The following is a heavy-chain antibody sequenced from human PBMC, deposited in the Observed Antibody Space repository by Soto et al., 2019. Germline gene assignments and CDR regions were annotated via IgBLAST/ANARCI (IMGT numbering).Heavy chain of an antibody. Sequence: SETLSLTCTVSGDSISSGNKYWSWIRQPPGKGLEWIGYIFSSGTTYYNPSLKSRLTMSLYTSQNQFSLKLNSVTDADTAVYYCARVPSPFDYYYAMDVWGQGTTVTVSS. J-gene: IGHJ6*02. CDR1: GDSISSGNKY. V-gene: IGHV4-30-4*01. CDR3: ARVPSPFDYYYAMDV. CDR2: IFSSGTT. D-gene: IGHD3-16*01.